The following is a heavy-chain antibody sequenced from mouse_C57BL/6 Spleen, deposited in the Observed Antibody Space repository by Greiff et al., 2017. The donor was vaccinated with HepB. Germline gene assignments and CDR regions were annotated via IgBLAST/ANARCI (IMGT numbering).Heavy chain of an antibody. CDR2: IHPNSGST. CDR3: ARRDCDGAMDY. V-gene: IGHV1-64*01. Sequence: QVQLQQPGAELVKPGASVKLSCKASGYTFTSYWMHWVKQRPGQGLEWIGMIHPNSGSTNYNEKFKSKATLTVDKSSSTAYMQLSSLTSEDSAVYYCARRDCDGAMDYWGQGTSVTVSS. J-gene: IGHJ4*01. CDR1: GYTFTSYW.